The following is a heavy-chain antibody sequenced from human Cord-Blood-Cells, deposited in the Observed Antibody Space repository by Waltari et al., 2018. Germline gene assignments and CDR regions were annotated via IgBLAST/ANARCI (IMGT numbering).Heavy chain of an antibody. Sequence: QVQLVQSGAEVKKPGSSVRVSCKASGGTFSSYAIRWVRQAPGQRLEWMGGIIPIFGTANYAQKFQGRVTITADESTSTAYMELSSLRSEDTAVYYCARDRGDVVVVAATRAFDIWGQGTMVTVSS. CDR2: IIPIFGTA. V-gene: IGHV1-69*01. J-gene: IGHJ3*02. CDR1: GGTFSSYA. D-gene: IGHD2-15*01. CDR3: ARDRGDVVVVAATRAFDI.